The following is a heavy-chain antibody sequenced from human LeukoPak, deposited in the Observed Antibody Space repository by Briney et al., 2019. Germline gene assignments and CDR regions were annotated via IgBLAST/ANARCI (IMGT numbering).Heavy chain of an antibody. CDR1: GGTFSSYA. CDR2: IIPIFGTA. CDR3: ARALGTAMVTAAFDI. Sequence: GSSVKVSCKASGGTFSSYAISWVRQAPGQGLEWMGGIIPIFGTANYAQKFQGRVTITADESTNTAYMELSSLRSEDTAVYYCARALGTAMVTAAFDIWGQGTMVTVSS. V-gene: IGHV1-69*01. D-gene: IGHD5-18*01. J-gene: IGHJ3*02.